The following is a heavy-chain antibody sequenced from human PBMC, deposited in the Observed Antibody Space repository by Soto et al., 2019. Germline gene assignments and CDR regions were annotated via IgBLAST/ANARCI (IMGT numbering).Heavy chain of an antibody. CDR1: GYTFTYYT. V-gene: IGHV1-3*01. J-gene: IGHJ4*02. CDR2: INAGDGNT. D-gene: IGHD3-22*01. CDR3: TRDYYDSSGYYPKLDY. Sequence: ASVKVSCKASGYTFTYYTVHWVRQAPGQRLEWMGWINAGDGNTKYSPNFQGRVTITKDTSASTVYMELSSLRSEDTAVYFCTRDYYDSSGYYPKLDYWGQGTLVTVSX.